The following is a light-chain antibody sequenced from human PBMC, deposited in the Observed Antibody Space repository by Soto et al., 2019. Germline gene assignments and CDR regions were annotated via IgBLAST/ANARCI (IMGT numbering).Light chain of an antibody. CDR1: SSDVGGYNY. CDR3: SSFTSTNTVL. CDR2: NVS. J-gene: IGLJ2*01. Sequence: QSALTQPASVSGSPGQSITISCTGTSSDVGGYNYVSWYQQHPGKAPKLMIYNVSNRPSGVSNRFSGSKSGNTASLTISRLQAEDEGHYYCSSFTSTNTVLFGGGTKVTVL. V-gene: IGLV2-14*01.